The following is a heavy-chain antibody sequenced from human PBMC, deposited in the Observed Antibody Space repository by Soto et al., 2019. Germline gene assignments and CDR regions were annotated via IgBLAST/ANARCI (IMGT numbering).Heavy chain of an antibody. Sequence: QVQLQESGPGLVKPSGTLSLTCAVSGGSISSSHWWTWVRQSPGKGLEYIGEISHSGTSNSNPSLKSRDTLSVAKSKNHFSLTLTSVTAADTAVYYCARVVLTITRGAFDAWGQGTLVIVSS. CDR2: ISHSGTS. CDR3: ARVVLTITRGAFDA. D-gene: IGHD3-9*01. J-gene: IGHJ3*01. CDR1: GGSISSSHW. V-gene: IGHV4-4*02.